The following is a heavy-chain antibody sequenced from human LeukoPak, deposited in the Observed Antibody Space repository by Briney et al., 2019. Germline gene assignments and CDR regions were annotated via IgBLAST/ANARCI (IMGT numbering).Heavy chain of an antibody. V-gene: IGHV4-39*01. CDR2: IYYSGST. J-gene: IGHJ3*02. Sequence: SETLSLTCTVSGGSISSSSYYWGWIRQPPGKGLEWIGSIYYSGSTYYNPSLKSRVTISVDTSKNQFSLKLSSVTAADTAVYYCARTGSYFLRNAFDIWGQGTMVTVSS. D-gene: IGHD1-26*01. CDR3: ARTGSYFLRNAFDI. CDR1: GGSISSSSYY.